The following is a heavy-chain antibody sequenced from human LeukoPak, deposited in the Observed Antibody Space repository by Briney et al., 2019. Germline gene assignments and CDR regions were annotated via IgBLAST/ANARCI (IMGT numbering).Heavy chain of an antibody. V-gene: IGHV1-69*05. Sequence: WPSVKVSCKASGGTFSSYAISWVRQAPGQGLECMGGIIPIFGTANYAQKFQGRVTITTDESTSTAYMELSSLRSEDTAVYYCARGLYYYDSSGYPTTAEYFQHWGQGTLVTVSS. J-gene: IGHJ1*01. CDR3: ARGLYYYDSSGYPTTAEYFQH. D-gene: IGHD3-22*01. CDR1: GGTFSSYA. CDR2: IIPIFGTA.